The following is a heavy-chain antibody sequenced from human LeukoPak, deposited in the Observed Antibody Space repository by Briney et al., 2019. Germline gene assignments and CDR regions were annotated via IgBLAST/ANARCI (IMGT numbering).Heavy chain of an antibody. Sequence: ASVKVSCKASGGTFSSYAISWVRQAPGQGLEWMGGNIPIFGTADYAQKFQGRVTITTDESTSTAYMELSSLRSEDTAVYYCARDFSAYYYDSSGYRDAFDIWGQGTMVTVSS. CDR1: GGTFSSYA. CDR3: ARDFSAYYYDSSGYRDAFDI. D-gene: IGHD3-22*01. V-gene: IGHV1-69*05. J-gene: IGHJ3*02. CDR2: NIPIFGTA.